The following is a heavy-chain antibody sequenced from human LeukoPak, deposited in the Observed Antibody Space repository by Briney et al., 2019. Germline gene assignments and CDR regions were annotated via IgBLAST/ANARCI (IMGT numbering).Heavy chain of an antibody. Sequence: ASVKVSCKASGYTFTSYDINWVRQAPGQGLEWMGWMNPNSGNTGYAQKFQGRVTMTRNTSISTAYMELSSLRSEDTAVYYCARSGLPMVRGVIIKSYYYYGIDVWGQGTTVTVSS. CDR3: ARSGLPMVRGVIIKSYYYYGIDV. J-gene: IGHJ6*02. CDR1: GYTFTSYD. CDR2: MNPNSGNT. V-gene: IGHV1-8*01. D-gene: IGHD3-10*01.